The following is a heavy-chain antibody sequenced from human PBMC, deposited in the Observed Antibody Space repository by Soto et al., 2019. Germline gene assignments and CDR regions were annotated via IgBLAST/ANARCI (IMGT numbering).Heavy chain of an antibody. V-gene: IGHV3-21*01. Sequence: GGSLRLSCRASGFTFSDFAMSWVRQAPGKGLEWVSSISSNGNYIYYADSMKGRFTISRDNAEKSLYLQMNSLRGEDTAVYYCTRGTHYYDSIGYSHFFDYWGQGTLVTVSS. J-gene: IGHJ4*02. D-gene: IGHD3-22*01. CDR1: GFTFSDFA. CDR3: TRGTHYYDSIGYSHFFDY. CDR2: ISSNGNYI.